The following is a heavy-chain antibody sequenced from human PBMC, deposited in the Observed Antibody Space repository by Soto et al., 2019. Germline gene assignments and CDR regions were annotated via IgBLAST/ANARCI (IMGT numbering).Heavy chain of an antibody. V-gene: IGHV5-51*01. CDR3: ARHRRSAVAGSYYFDY. Sequence: GESLKISCKVSGYSFTSYWIGWVRQMPGKGLEWMGIIYPGDSDTRYSPSFQGQVTISADKSISTAYLQWSSLKASDTAMYYCARHRRSAVAGSYYFDYWGQGTLVTVSS. D-gene: IGHD6-19*01. CDR2: IYPGDSDT. CDR1: GYSFTSYW. J-gene: IGHJ4*02.